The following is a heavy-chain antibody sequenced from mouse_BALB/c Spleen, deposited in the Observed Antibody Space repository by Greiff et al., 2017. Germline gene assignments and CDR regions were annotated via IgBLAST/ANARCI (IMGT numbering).Heavy chain of an antibody. V-gene: IGHV5-6-5*01. CDR2: ISSGGST. J-gene: IGHJ3*01. CDR1: GFTFSSYA. Sequence: EVKLMESGGGLVKPGGSLKLSCAASGFTFSSYAMSWVRQTPEKRLEWVASISSGGSTYYPDSVKGRFTISRDNARNILYLQMSSLRSEDTAMYYCARGQHYGSSLAWFAYWGQGTLVTVSA. D-gene: IGHD1-1*01. CDR3: ARGQHYGSSLAWFAY.